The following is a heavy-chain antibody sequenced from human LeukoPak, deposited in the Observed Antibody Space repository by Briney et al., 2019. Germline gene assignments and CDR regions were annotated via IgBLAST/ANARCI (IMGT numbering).Heavy chain of an antibody. J-gene: IGHJ3*02. CDR1: GYTFISYG. CDR2: ISAYNGNT. V-gene: IGHV1-18*01. CDR3: ARDRVQQLWKHNGAFDI. Sequence: GASVKVSCKASGYTFISYGISWVRQAPGQGLEWMGWISAYNGNTNYAQKLQGRVTMTTDTSTSTAYMELRSLRSDDTAVYYCARDRVQQLWKHNGAFDIWGQGAMVTVSS. D-gene: IGHD5-18*01.